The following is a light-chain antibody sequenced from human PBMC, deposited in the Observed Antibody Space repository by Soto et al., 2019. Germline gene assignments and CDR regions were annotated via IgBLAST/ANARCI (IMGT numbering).Light chain of an antibody. CDR2: EVS. J-gene: IGLJ2*01. CDR1: SSDVGGYNY. V-gene: IGLV2-8*01. CDR3: SSYAGSNNLV. Sequence: QSALTQPHSASGSPGQSVTISCTGTSSDVGGYNYVSWYQQHPGKAPKLMIYEVSKRPSGVPDRFSGSKSGNKASLTVSGLQAEDEADYYCSSYAGSNNLVFGGGTKLTVL.